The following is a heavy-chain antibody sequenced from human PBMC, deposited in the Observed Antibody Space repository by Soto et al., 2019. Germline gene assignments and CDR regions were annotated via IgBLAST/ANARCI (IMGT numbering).Heavy chain of an antibody. D-gene: IGHD6-13*01. CDR3: AKDISLRGWVYLVVEY. J-gene: IGHJ4*02. V-gene: IGHV3-9*01. CDR2: INYNSGSV. CDR1: GFTFDVYA. Sequence: EVQLVESGGGWVQPGRSLRLSCAASGFTFDVYAMHWVRQAPGKGLEWVSGINYNSGSVGYADSVKGRFTISRDNAKNSLYLQTNSLRAEDTAVYYCAKDISLRGWVYLVVEYWGQGTLVTVSP.